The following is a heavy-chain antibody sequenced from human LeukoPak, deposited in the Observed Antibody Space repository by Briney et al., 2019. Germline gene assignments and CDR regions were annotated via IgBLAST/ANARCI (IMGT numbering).Heavy chain of an antibody. CDR2: IYSGGST. CDR3: ARGEGRYCSGGSCYSAY. D-gene: IGHD2-15*01. V-gene: IGHV3-53*01. Sequence: GGSLRLSCAASGFTVSSNYMSWVRQAPGKGLEWGSVIYSGGSTYYADSVKGRFTISRDNSKNTLYLQMNSLRAEDTAVYYCARGEGRYCSGGSCYSAYWGQGTLVTVSS. CDR1: GFTVSSNY. J-gene: IGHJ4*02.